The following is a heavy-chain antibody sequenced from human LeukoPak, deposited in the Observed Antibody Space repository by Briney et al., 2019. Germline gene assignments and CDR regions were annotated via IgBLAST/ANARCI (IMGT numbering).Heavy chain of an antibody. V-gene: IGHV3-7*01. CDR1: GFTFRNVW. CDR3: SRVGPGGAGAFDY. Sequence: GGSLRLSCVASGFTFRNVWMSWVRQAPGKGLEWVANVKQDGSEKDYVDCVKGRFTISRDNAKNLLYLQMNSLRTEDTAVYYYSRVGPGGAGAFDYWGQGTLVTVSS. J-gene: IGHJ4*02. D-gene: IGHD6-13*01. CDR2: VKQDGSEK.